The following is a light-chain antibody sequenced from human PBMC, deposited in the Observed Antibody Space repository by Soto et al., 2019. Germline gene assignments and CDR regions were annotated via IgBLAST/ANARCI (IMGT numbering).Light chain of an antibody. V-gene: IGKV3-15*01. CDR1: QNIRTY. Sequence: IVLTQSPATLSLSPGERATLSCRAGQNIRTYLAWYQQKPGQAPRLLIYDTSTRATGIPARFSGSGSGTEFTLTINSLQAEDCAVYYCQQYYNWPRTFGQGTRLEIK. CDR2: DTS. J-gene: IGKJ5*01. CDR3: QQYYNWPRT.